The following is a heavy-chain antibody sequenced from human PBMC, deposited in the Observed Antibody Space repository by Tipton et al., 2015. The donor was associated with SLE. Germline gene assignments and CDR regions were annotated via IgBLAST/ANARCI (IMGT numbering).Heavy chain of an antibody. CDR1: GYTFTKYD. CDR2: MNPNSGNT. D-gene: IGHD6-19*01. Sequence: QLVQSGPEVKKPGASVKVSCKASGYTFTKYDINWVRQAPGQGLEWMAWMNPNSGNTGYAQKFQGRVTLTGNTSINTVYLELTSLRSEDTAMYYCARYGWYGLYYFDYWGQGTLVTVSS. V-gene: IGHV1-8*01. J-gene: IGHJ4*02. CDR3: ARYGWYGLYYFDY.